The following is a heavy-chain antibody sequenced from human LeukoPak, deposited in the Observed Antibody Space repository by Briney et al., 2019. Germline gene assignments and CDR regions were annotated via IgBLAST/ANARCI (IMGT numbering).Heavy chain of an antibody. CDR1: VGSISSSNW. CDR2: IYHSGST. V-gene: IGHV4-4*02. J-gene: IGHJ6*02. Sequence: PSDILSLTCAVSVGSISSSNWWSWVRQPAGKGLEWTGEIYHSGSTNYNPSLKSRVTISVDKSKNQFSLKLSSVTAADTAVYYCARDRRRASMGYYYYGMDVWGQGTTVTVSS. D-gene: IGHD2/OR15-2a*01. CDR3: ARDRRRASMGYYYYGMDV.